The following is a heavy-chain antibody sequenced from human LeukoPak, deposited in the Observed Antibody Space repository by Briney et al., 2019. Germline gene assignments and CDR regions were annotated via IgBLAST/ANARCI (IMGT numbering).Heavy chain of an antibody. V-gene: IGHV4-39*07. J-gene: IGHJ4*02. D-gene: IGHD3-10*01. CDR2: IYYSGST. CDR3: ATEGKMVRGVYTDY. Sequence: PSETLSLTCTVSGGSISSSSYYWGWIRQPPGKGLEWIGSIYYSGSTYNNSSLKSRVTISVDTSKNQFSLKLSSVTAADTAVYYCATEGKMVRGVYTDYWGQGTLVTVSS. CDR1: GGSISSSSYY.